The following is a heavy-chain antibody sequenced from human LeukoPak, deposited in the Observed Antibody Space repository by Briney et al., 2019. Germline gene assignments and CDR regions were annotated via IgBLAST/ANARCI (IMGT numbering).Heavy chain of an antibody. CDR3: AKDSPTQWLSGKRFDY. CDR1: EFSVGSNY. V-gene: IGHV3-66*02. J-gene: IGHJ4*02. CDR2: ISGSGVGT. Sequence: GGSLRLSCAASEFSVGSNYMTWVRQAPGKGLEWVSVISGSGVGTYYADSVKGRFTISRDNSKNTLYLQMNSLRAEDTAVYYCAKDSPTQWLSGKRFDYWGQGTLVTVSS. D-gene: IGHD6-19*01.